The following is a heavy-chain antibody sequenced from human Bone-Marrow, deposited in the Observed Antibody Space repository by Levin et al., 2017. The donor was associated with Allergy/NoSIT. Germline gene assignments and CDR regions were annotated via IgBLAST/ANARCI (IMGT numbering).Heavy chain of an antibody. CDR3: ARDPLVCSGTRDAFDI. CDR1: GYTFISYG. D-gene: IGHD2-2*01. Sequence: ASVKVSCKASGYTFISYGISWVRQAPGQGLEWMGWISAYNGNTNYAQKLQGRVTMTTDTSTSTAYMELRSLRSDDTAVYYCARDPLVCSGTRDAFDIWGQGTMVTVSS. CDR2: ISAYNGNT. V-gene: IGHV1-18*01. J-gene: IGHJ3*02.